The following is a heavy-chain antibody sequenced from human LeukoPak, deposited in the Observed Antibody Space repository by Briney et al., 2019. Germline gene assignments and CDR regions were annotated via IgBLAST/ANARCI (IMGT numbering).Heavy chain of an antibody. V-gene: IGHV4-59*08. CDR1: FVHISCFH. J-gene: IGHJ5*02. CDR3: ARHEWEPTFGDWFDP. D-gene: IGHD1-26*01. CDR2: IYYSGST. Sequence: SEPLSLTRTVSFVHISCFHRSLDPPPPGKGPAWNWYIYYSGSTNYNPSLKSRVTISVDTSKNQFSLKLSSVTAADTAVYYCARHEWEPTFGDWFDPWGQGTLVTVSS.